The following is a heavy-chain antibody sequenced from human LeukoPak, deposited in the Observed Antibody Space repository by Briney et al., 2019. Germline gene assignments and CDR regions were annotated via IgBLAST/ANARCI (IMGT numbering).Heavy chain of an antibody. V-gene: IGHV4-39*01. CDR2: IYYSGST. Sequence: SETLSLTCTVSGGSISSSSYYWGWIRQPPGKGLEWIGSIYYSGSTYYNPSLKSRVTISVDTSKNQFSLKLSSVTAADTAVYYCARSRRDIVVVPAASHYGMDVWGRGTTVTVSS. CDR3: ARSRRDIVVVPAASHYGMDV. CDR1: GGSISSSSYY. J-gene: IGHJ6*02. D-gene: IGHD2-2*01.